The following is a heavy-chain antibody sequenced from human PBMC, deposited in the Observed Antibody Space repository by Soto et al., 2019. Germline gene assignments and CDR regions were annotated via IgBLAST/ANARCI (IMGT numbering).Heavy chain of an antibody. CDR3: ARGGYIVATIWIHWFDP. Sequence: ASVKVSCKASVYTFTSYDINWVRQATGQGLEWMGWMNPNSGNTGYAQKFQGRVTMTRNTSISTAYMELSSLRSEDTAVYYCARGGYIVATIWIHWFDPWGQGTLVTVSS. D-gene: IGHD5-12*01. CDR1: VYTFTSYD. J-gene: IGHJ5*02. V-gene: IGHV1-8*01. CDR2: MNPNSGNT.